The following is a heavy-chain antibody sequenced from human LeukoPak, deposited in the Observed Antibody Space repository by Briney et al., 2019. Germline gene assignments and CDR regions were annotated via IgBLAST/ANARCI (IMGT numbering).Heavy chain of an antibody. V-gene: IGHV3-73*01. CDR3: TSQYNSGSGVIY. CDR2: ISSKVNTYAT. D-gene: IGHD6-19*01. Sequence: GGSLRLSCAASGFTFSGSAMHWVRQASGKGLEWVGRISSKVNTYATAYAASVKGRFAISRDDSKNTAFLQMSSLKPEGTAVYYCTSQYNSGSGVIYWGQGTLVTVSS. CDR1: GFTFSGSA. J-gene: IGHJ4*02.